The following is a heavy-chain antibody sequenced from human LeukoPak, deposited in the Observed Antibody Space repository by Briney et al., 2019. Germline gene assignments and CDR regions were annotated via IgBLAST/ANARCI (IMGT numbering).Heavy chain of an antibody. CDR1: GFTFSSYG. V-gene: IGHV3-33*01. D-gene: IGHD6-19*01. CDR2: IWYDGSNK. Sequence: GGSLRLSCAASGFTFSSYGMHWVRQAPGKGPEWVAVIWYDGSNKYYADSVKGRFTISRDNSKNTLYLQMNSLRAEDTAVYYCARDLVAVAGRPLGYWGQGTLVTVSS. J-gene: IGHJ4*02. CDR3: ARDLVAVAGRPLGY.